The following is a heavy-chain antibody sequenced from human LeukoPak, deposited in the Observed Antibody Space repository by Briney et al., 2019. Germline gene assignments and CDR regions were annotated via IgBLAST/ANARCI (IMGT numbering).Heavy chain of an antibody. CDR2: IYPGDSDT. CDR3: ARQGEDTAMVSSLDY. Sequence: GESLKISCKGSGYSFTSYWIGWVRQMPGKGLEWMGIIYPGDSDTRYSPPFQGQVTISADKSISTAYLQWSSLKASDTAMYYCARQGEDTAMVSSLDYWGQGTLVTVSS. V-gene: IGHV5-51*01. J-gene: IGHJ4*02. D-gene: IGHD5-18*01. CDR1: GYSFTSYW.